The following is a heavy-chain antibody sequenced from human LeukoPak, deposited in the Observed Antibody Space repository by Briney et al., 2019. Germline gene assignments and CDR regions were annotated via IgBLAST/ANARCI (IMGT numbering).Heavy chain of an antibody. V-gene: IGHV4-4*02. CDR2: IYHSGSP. J-gene: IGHJ4*02. CDR3: ARVNINNWHSSDY. CDR1: GGSISSNNW. D-gene: IGHD1-1*01. Sequence: PSETLSLTCAVSGGSISSNNWWGWVRQPPGKGLEWIGEIYHSGSPNYNPSLKSRVTISVDKSRNHFSLNLSYVTAADTAVYYCARVNINNWHSSDYCGQGTLVTVSS.